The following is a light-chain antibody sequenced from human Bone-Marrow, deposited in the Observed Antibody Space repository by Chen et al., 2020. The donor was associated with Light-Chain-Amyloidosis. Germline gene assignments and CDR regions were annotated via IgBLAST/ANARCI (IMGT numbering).Light chain of an antibody. CDR3: QSADSSGTYEVI. Sequence: SYELTQPPSVSVSPGQTARITCSGDDLPTKYAYWYQQKPGQAPVLVIHIDIARPSGISERFSGSSSCTTATLTISGVQAEDEADYHCQSADSSGTYEVIFGGGTKLTVL. CDR2: IDI. V-gene: IGLV3-25*03. J-gene: IGLJ2*01. CDR1: DLPTKY.